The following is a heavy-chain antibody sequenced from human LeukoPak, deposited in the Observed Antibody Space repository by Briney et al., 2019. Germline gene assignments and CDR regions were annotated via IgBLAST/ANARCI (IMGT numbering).Heavy chain of an antibody. D-gene: IGHD1-26*01. CDR2: ISGSGGIT. CDR3: AKGVAAGGSYYYYYGMDV. Sequence: GGSLRLSCAASGLTFSSYAMSWVRQAPGKGLEWVSSISGSGGITYYADSVKGRFTFSRDNSKNTLYLQMNGLRAEDTAVYYCAKGVAAGGSYYYYYGMDVWGQGTTVTVSS. V-gene: IGHV3-23*01. J-gene: IGHJ6*02. CDR1: GLTFSSYA.